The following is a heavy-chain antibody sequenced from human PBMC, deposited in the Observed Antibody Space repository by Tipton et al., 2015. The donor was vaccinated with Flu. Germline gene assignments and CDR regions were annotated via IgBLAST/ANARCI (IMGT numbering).Heavy chain of an antibody. Sequence: SLRLSCAASGFTFSSYGMHWVRQAPGKGLEWVAVISYDGSNKYYADSVKGRFTISRDNSKNTLYLQMNSLRAEDTAVYYCAKDHRKYFQPWGQGTLVTVSS. V-gene: IGHV3-30*18. CDR3: AKDHRKYFQP. CDR2: ISYDGSNK. J-gene: IGHJ1*01. CDR1: GFTFSSYG.